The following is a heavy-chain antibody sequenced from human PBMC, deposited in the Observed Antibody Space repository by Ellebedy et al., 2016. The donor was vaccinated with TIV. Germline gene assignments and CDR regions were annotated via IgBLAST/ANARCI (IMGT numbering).Heavy chain of an antibody. J-gene: IGHJ6*02. Sequence: GESLKISCAASGFTFSSYAMSWVRQAPGKGLEWVSAISGSGGSTYYADSVKGRFTISRDNSKNTLFLQMSILRADDTSLYYCAKGGLPEPSSRTYYYYGMDVWGQGTTVTVSS. V-gene: IGHV3-23*01. D-gene: IGHD1-14*01. CDR2: ISGSGGST. CDR1: GFTFSSYA. CDR3: AKGGLPEPSSRTYYYYGMDV.